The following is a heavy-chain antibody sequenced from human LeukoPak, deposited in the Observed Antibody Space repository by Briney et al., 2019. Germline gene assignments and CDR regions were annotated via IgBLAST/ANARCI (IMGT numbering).Heavy chain of an antibody. CDR3: ARDPRAYDSSGYSEY. CDR2: ISSSSSYI. J-gene: IGHJ4*02. Sequence: GGSLRLSCAASGFTFSSYSMNLVRQAPGKGLEWVSSISSSSSYIYYADSVKGRFTISRDNAKNSLYLQMNSLRAEDTAVYYCARDPRAYDSSGYSEYWGQGTLVTVSS. CDR1: GFTFSSYS. V-gene: IGHV3-21*01. D-gene: IGHD3-22*01.